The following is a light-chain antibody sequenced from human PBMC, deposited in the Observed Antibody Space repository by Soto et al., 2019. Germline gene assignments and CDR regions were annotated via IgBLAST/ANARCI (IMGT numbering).Light chain of an antibody. Sequence: EVVLTQSPATLSVTPGERATLSCKASQTVGTNLAWYQQRPGQAPRLLIYGASTRATGIPARFSGSGSGSEFTLTISSLQSDDFAVYYCQQYNKWPLFTFGPGTRVDNK. V-gene: IGKV3-15*01. CDR1: QTVGTN. J-gene: IGKJ3*01. CDR2: GAS. CDR3: QQYNKWPLFT.